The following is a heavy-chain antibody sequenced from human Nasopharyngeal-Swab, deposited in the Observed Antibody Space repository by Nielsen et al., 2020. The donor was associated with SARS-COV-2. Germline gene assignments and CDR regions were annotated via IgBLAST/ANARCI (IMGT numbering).Heavy chain of an antibody. CDR1: GFTVSSNY. J-gene: IGHJ4*02. V-gene: IGHV3-53*04. CDR3: ARVRGSSTSMIGY. CDR2: IYSGGST. Sequence: GESLKISCAASGFTVSSNYMSWVRQARGQGLEWVSVIYSGGSTYYADSVKGRLTISRHNSKNTLYLQMNSLRAEDTAVYYCARVRGSSTSMIGYWGQVTLVTVSS. D-gene: IGHD2/OR15-2a*01.